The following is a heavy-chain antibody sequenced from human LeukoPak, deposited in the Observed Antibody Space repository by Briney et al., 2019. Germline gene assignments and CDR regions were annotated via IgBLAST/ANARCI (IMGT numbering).Heavy chain of an antibody. CDR2: IYSGGYT. V-gene: IGHV3-53*01. D-gene: IGHD1-1*01. Sequence: GGSLRLSCAASGFTVSSNYMSWVRQAPGKGLEWVSVIYSGGYTYYADSVKGRFTISRDNSKNTLYLQMNSLRTEDTAVYYCAKTGNPATGDYWGQGTLVTVSS. J-gene: IGHJ4*02. CDR3: AKTGNPATGDY. CDR1: GFTVSSNY.